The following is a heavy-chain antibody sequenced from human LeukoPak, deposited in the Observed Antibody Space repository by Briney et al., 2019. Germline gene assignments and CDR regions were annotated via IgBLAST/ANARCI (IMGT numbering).Heavy chain of an antibody. D-gene: IGHD2-2*01. CDR3: VGSSTSYYYMDV. Sequence: SETLSLTCTVSGGSISSYYWSWIRQPPGKGLEWIGYIYTSGSTNYNPSLKSRVTISVDTSKNQFSLKLSSVTAADTAVYYCVGSSTSYYYMDVWGKGITVTVSS. CDR2: IYTSGST. CDR1: GGSISSYY. V-gene: IGHV4-4*09. J-gene: IGHJ6*03.